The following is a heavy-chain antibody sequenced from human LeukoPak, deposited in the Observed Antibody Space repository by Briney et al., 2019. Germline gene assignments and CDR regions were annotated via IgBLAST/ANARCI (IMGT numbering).Heavy chain of an antibody. V-gene: IGHV4-59*11. J-gene: IGHJ4*02. D-gene: IGHD1-26*01. CDR1: GGSISSHY. Sequence: SETLSLTCTVSGGSISSHYWSWIRQPPGKGLEWIGYIYYSGSTNYNPSLKSRVTISVDTSKNQFSLKLSSVTAADTAVYYCARTDSGSYYNPYFDYWRQGTLVTVSS. CDR3: ARTDSGSYYNPYFDY. CDR2: IYYSGST.